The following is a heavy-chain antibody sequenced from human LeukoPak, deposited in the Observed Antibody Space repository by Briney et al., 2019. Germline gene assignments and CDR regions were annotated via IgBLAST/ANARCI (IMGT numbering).Heavy chain of an antibody. V-gene: IGHV1-24*01. CDR1: GYSLTQLS. J-gene: IGHJ5*02. Sequence: ASVKVSCKVSGYSLTQLSLNWVRQAPGQGPEWMGHFDSADSRTFSAQKFQGRVTMTEDTSSDIAYMELHGLGSEDTAVYYCARDLSGWFDPWGQGTLVTVSS. CDR3: ARDLSGWFDP. CDR2: FDSADSRT.